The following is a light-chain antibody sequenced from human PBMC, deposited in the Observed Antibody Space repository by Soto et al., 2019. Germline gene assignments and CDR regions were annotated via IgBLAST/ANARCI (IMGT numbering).Light chain of an antibody. J-gene: IGKJ1*01. CDR2: WAS. CDR3: QHYYESLGR. CDR1: KKLLYSFNTKNY. V-gene: IGKV4-1*01. Sequence: SPDRKAVAQGKRAALDCRRSKKLLYSFNTKNYLAWYQQRPGQPPRLLIYWASTRESGVPDRFSGSGYGTEFALTIRSLQSEDVAVYYCQHYYESLGRVGQGNKGDIK.